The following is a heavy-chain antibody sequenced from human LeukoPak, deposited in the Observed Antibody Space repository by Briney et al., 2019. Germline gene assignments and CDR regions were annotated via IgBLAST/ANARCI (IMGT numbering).Heavy chain of an antibody. CDR3: TTEGAHYDILTGYYLGGLGGFDY. D-gene: IGHD3-9*01. CDR2: IKSKTDGGTT. J-gene: IGHJ4*02. Sequence: GGSLRLSCAASGFTFSNAWMSWVRQAPGKGLEWVGRIKSKTDGGTTDYAAPVKGRFTISRDDSKNTLYLQMNSLKTEDTAVYYFTTEGAHYDILTGYYLGGLGGFDYWGQGTLVTVSS. CDR1: GFTFSNAW. V-gene: IGHV3-15*01.